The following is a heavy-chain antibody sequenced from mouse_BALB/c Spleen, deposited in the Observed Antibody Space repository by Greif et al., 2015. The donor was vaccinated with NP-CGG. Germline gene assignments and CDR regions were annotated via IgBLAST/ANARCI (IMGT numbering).Heavy chain of an antibody. CDR3: ARGDYGNYVVAY. J-gene: IGHJ3*01. CDR1: GLNIKDTY. Sequence: EVQLQESGAELVKPGASVKLSCTASGLNIKDTYMHWVKQRPEQGLEWIGRIDPANGNTKYDPKFQGKATITADTSSNTAYLQLGSLTSEDTAVYYCARGDYGNYVVAYWGQGTLVTVSA. CDR2: IDPANGNT. D-gene: IGHD2-1*01. V-gene: IGHV14-3*02.